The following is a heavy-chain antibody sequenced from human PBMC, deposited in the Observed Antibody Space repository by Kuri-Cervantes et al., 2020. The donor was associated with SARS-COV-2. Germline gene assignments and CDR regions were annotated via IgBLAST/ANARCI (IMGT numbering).Heavy chain of an antibody. CDR2: INPNSGGT. CDR3: ARGQGWGLYARHGLDY. J-gene: IGHJ4*02. Sequence: ASVKVSCKASGYTFTGYYMHWVRQAPGQGLEWMGWINPNSGGTNYAQKFQGRVTMTRDTSISTAYMELSRLRSDDTAVYYCARGQGWGLYARHGLDYWGQGTLVTVSS. V-gene: IGHV1-2*02. CDR1: GYTFTGYY. D-gene: IGHD2/OR15-2a*01.